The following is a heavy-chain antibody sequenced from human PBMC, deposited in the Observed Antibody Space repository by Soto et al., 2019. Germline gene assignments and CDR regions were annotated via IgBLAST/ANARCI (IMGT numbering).Heavy chain of an antibody. D-gene: IGHD3-10*01. J-gene: IGHJ4*02. CDR1: GFTSTSSA. Sequence: SVKVSCKASGFTSTSSAVQWVRQARGQRLEWIGWIVVGSGNTNYAQKFQERVTITRDMSTSTAYMELSSLRSEDTAVYYCATSSGSYYNAFDYWGQGTLVTVSS. V-gene: IGHV1-58*01. CDR2: IVVGSGNT. CDR3: ATSSGSYYNAFDY.